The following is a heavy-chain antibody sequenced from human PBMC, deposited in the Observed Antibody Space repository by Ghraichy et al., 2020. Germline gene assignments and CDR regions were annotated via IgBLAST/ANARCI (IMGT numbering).Heavy chain of an antibody. CDR3: AKESRYCSGGSCYSGIDY. CDR1: GFTFSSYA. J-gene: IGHJ4*02. D-gene: IGHD2-15*01. Sequence: GESLNISCAASGFTFSSYAMTWVRQAPGKGLEWVSVISDSGDSTYYADSVKGRFTISRYNSKNTLYLQMNSLRAEDTAVYYCAKESRYCSGGSCYSGIDYWGQGTLVTVSS. CDR2: ISDSGDST. V-gene: IGHV3-23*01.